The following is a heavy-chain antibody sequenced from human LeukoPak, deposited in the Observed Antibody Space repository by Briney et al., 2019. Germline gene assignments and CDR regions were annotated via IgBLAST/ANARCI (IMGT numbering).Heavy chain of an antibody. CDR3: AKYRGMTGTSELDY. V-gene: IGHV3-23*01. D-gene: IGHD1-7*01. CDR1: GFSFNNYD. Sequence: GGSLRLSCVVSGFSFNNYDMTWIRQAPGKGLEWVSSITSRGDVSFYSDSVKGRFTISRDNSQNSLYLQMNSLRAEDTAIYFCAKYRGMTGTSELDYWGQGTLVTVSS. CDR2: ITSRGDVS. J-gene: IGHJ4*02.